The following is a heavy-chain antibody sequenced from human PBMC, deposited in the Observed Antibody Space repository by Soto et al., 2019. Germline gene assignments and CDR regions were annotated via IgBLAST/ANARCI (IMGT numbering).Heavy chain of an antibody. Sequence: QVQLVQSGAEVKKPGASVKVSCRASGYTFTSCDINWLRHASGRGLEWIGRMNPANGNTHYGQKFQGRVTMTSDISASTAYMELSSLTSEDTAIYYCARIVGRPSNCYGVDVWGQGTTVTVS. CDR1: GYTFTSCD. J-gene: IGHJ6*02. V-gene: IGHV1-8*01. D-gene: IGHD2-2*01. CDR3: ARIVGRPSNCYGVDV. CDR2: MNPANGNT.